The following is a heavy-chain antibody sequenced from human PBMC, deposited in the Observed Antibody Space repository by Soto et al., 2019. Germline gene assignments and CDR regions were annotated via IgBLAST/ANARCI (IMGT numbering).Heavy chain of an antibody. V-gene: IGHV4-39*01. CDR1: GGSISSSSYY. J-gene: IGHJ3*02. Sequence: ASETLSLTCTVSGGSISSSSYYWGWIRQPPGKGLEWIGSIYYSGSTYYNPSLKSRVTISVDTSKNQFSLKLSSVTAADTAVYYCASQSDYYDSSGYKDAFDIWGQGTMVTVSS. D-gene: IGHD3-22*01. CDR3: ASQSDYYDSSGYKDAFDI. CDR2: IYYSGST.